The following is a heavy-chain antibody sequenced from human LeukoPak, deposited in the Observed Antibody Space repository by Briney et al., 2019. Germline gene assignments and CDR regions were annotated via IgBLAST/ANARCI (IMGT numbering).Heavy chain of an antibody. D-gene: IGHD6-19*01. CDR2: INPSGGST. V-gene: IGHV1-46*01. J-gene: IGHJ4*02. CDR1: GYTFTSYY. Sequence: ASVKVSCKASGYTFTSYYMHWVRQAPGQGLEWMGIINPSGGSTTYAQKFQGRVTMTRDTSTSTVYMELSSLRSEDTAVLYCARGGSLAAAPHRYYFDYWGRGTPVTVSS. CDR3: ARGGSLAAAPHRYYFDY.